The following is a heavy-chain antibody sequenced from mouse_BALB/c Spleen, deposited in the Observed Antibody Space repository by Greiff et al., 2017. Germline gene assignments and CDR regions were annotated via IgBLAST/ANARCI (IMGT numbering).Heavy chain of an antibody. V-gene: IGHV3-2*02. J-gene: IGHJ4*01. Sequence: EVKLMESGPGLVKPSQSLSLTCTVTGYSITSDYAWNWIRQFPGNKLEWMGYISYSGSTSYNPSLKSRISITRDTSKNQFFLQLNSVTTEDTATYYCARGNMDYWGQGTSVTVSS. CDR1: GYSITSDYA. CDR2: ISYSGST. CDR3: ARGNMDY.